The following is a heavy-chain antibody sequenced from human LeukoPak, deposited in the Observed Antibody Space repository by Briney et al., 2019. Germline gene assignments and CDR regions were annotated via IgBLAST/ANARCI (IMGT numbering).Heavy chain of an antibody. J-gene: IGHJ4*02. V-gene: IGHV3-9*01. D-gene: IGHD6-19*01. CDR3: AKVDSSGWYSFSDY. CDR2: ISWNSGSI. CDR1: GFTFDDYG. Sequence: GRSLRLSCAASGFTFDDYGMQWVRQAPGKGLEWVSGISWNSGSIGYADSVKGRFTISRDNAKNSLYLQMNSLRAEDTALYYCAKVDSSGWYSFSDYWGQGTLVTVSS.